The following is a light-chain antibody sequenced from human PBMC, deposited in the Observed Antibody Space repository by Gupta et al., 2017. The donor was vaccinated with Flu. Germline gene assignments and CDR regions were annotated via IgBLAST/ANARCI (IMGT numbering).Light chain of an antibody. CDR3: MQGSRWPWA. CDR2: QVS. J-gene: IGKJ1*01. V-gene: IGKV2-30*01. Sequence: DVVMTQSPLSLPVTLGQPASISCRSSQSLVYSDGNIYLLWFQERPGQSPRRLIYQVSHRESGVPDRFSGSGSGTDFTLKISRVEAEDVGVYYCMQGSRWPWAFGQGTKVEIK. CDR1: QSLVYSDGNIY.